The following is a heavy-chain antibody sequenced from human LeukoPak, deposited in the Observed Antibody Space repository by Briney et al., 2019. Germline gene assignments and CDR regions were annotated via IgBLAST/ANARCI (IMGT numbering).Heavy chain of an antibody. D-gene: IGHD2-2*01. J-gene: IGHJ6*03. V-gene: IGHV1-69*05. CDR3: ARGVPATADPVYYYYYYMDV. CDR1: GYTFTSYA. CDR2: IIPIFGTA. Sequence: ASVKVSCKASGYTFTSYAISWVRQAPGQGLEWMGGIIPIFGTANYAQKFQGRVTITTDESTSTAYTELSSLRSEDTAVYYCARGVPATADPVYYYYYYMDVWGKGTTVTVSS.